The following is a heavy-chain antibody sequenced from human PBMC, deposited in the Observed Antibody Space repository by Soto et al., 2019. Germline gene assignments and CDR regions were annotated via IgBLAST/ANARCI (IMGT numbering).Heavy chain of an antibody. CDR1: GFTFSSYS. D-gene: IGHD6-6*01. CDR3: AREGSSSSQAAFDY. V-gene: IGHV3-21*01. Sequence: PGGSLRHSFAASGFTFSSYSMNWVRQAPGKGLEWVSSISSSSSYIYYADSVKGRFTISRDNAKNSLYLQMNSLRAEDTAVYYCAREGSSSSQAAFDYWGQVTLVTVSS. CDR2: ISSSSSYI. J-gene: IGHJ4*02.